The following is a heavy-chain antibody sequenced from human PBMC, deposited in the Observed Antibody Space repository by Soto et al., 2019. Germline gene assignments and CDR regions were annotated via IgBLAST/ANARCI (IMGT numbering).Heavy chain of an antibody. CDR3: AKGPPWTVGPLAMDV. J-gene: IGHJ6*02. D-gene: IGHD1-26*01. CDR2: FSGSGGNI. Sequence: PGGSLRLSCVASGFAFSTHAMSWVRQAPGKGLEWVSTFSGSGGNIYYAESVKGRLTISRDDSKSTLYLQMDSLRVEDTAVYYCAKGPPWTVGPLAMDVWGQGTTVTVSS. V-gene: IGHV3-23*01. CDR1: GFAFSTHA.